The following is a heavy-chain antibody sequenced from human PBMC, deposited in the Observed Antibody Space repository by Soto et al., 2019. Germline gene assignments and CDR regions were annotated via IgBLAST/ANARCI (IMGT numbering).Heavy chain of an antibody. CDR2: IKSKTDGGTT. Sequence: VGSLRLSCAASGFTFSNAWMNWVRQAPGKGLEWVGRIKSKTDGGTTDYAAPVKGRFTISRDDSKNTLYLQMNSLKTEDTAVYYCTTRPPYYYDSSGPHYGMDVWGQGTTVSVSS. CDR3: TTRPPYYYDSSGPHYGMDV. CDR1: GFTFSNAW. V-gene: IGHV3-15*07. D-gene: IGHD3-22*01. J-gene: IGHJ6*02.